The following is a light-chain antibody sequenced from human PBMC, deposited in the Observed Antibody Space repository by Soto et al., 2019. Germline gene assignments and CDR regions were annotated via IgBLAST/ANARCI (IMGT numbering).Light chain of an antibody. Sequence: IVLTQSPGTLSLSPGERATLSCRASQSVSSSYLAWYQQKPGQPPRLLIYGASSRATGIPDRFSGSGSGTDFTLTISSLEPVDFAVYYCQQYGSSPQTFGQGTKVEIK. J-gene: IGKJ1*01. CDR2: GAS. V-gene: IGKV3-20*01. CDR3: QQYGSSPQT. CDR1: QSVSSSY.